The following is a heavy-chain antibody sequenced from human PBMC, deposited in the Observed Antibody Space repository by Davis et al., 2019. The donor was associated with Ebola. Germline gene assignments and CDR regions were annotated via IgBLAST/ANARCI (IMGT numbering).Heavy chain of an antibody. V-gene: IGHV1-8*01. CDR1: GYTFTTYD. D-gene: IGHD6-6*01. Sequence: AASVKVSCKASGYTFTTYDINWVRQAPGQGLEWMGWMNPDSGNTGYAQKFQGRVTMTRDTSITTAYMELSSLRSEDTAVYYCAREIYGYSSSSELGYWGQGTLVTVSS. CDR2: MNPDSGNT. CDR3: AREIYGYSSSSELGY. J-gene: IGHJ4*02.